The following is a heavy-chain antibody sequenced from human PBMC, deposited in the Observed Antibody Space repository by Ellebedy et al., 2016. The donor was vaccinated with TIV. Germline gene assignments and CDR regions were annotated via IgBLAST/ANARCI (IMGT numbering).Heavy chain of an antibody. Sequence: GGSLRLSXAASGFTFSSYAMSWVRQAPGKGLEWVSAIRGSGVSTYYADSVKGRFTISRDNSKNTLYLQMNSLRAEDTGVNYCAKDPGYCSSTSCYRYFQHWGQGTLVTVSS. CDR3: AKDPGYCSSTSCYRYFQH. CDR1: GFTFSSYA. V-gene: IGHV3-23*01. J-gene: IGHJ1*01. CDR2: IRGSGVST. D-gene: IGHD2-2*02.